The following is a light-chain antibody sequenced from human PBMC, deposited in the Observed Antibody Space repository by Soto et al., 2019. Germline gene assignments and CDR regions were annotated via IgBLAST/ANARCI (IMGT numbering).Light chain of an antibody. J-gene: IGLJ3*02. CDR1: SGSVSTSYY. Sequence: QAVVTQEPSFSVSPGRTVTLNCGLTSGSVSTSYYPSWYQQTPGQAPRTLIYSTNTRSSGVPDRFSGSILGNKAALTITGAQADDESDYYCVLYMGSGISVFGGGTQLTVL. V-gene: IGLV8-61*01. CDR2: STN. CDR3: VLYMGSGISV.